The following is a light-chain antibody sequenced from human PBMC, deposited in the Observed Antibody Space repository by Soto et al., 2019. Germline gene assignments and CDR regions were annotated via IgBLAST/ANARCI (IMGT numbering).Light chain of an antibody. CDR3: QQYYSTPFT. J-gene: IGKJ3*01. CDR1: QTVLYSSTNENY. V-gene: IGKV4-1*01. Sequence: DIVMTQSPDSLAVSLGERATINCKSSQTVLYSSTNENYLAWYQLKPGQPPKLLIYWASTRASGVPDRFSGSGSGTEFILTINSLQPEDVAVYYCQQYYSTPFTFGPGTKVDNK. CDR2: WAS.